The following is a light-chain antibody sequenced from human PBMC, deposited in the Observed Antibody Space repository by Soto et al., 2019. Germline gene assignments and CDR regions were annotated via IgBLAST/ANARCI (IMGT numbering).Light chain of an antibody. V-gene: IGLV1-51*01. CDR2: DDN. Sequence: QSVLTQPPSVSAAPGQDVTISCSGSSSNLAYNSLSWYQQLPGTAPKLLIYDDNKRPSGIPARFSGSKSGTSATLGITGLETGDEADYYCGAWDDSPNVYVFGSATKVTVL. J-gene: IGLJ1*01. CDR1: SSNLAYNS. CDR3: GAWDDSPNVYV.